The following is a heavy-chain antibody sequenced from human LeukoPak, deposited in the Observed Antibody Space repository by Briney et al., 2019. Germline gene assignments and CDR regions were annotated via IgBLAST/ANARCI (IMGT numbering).Heavy chain of an antibody. J-gene: IGHJ6*03. CDR1: GGTFSSYA. V-gene: IGHV1-69*05. Sequence: SVKVSCKASGGTFSSYAISWVRQAPGQGLEWMGGIIPIFGTVNYAQKFQGRVTITTDESTSTAYMELSSLRSEDTAVYYCARAAGFLEWFHRGYYMDVWGKGTTVTVSS. CDR3: ARAAGFLEWFHRGYYMDV. D-gene: IGHD3-3*01. CDR2: IIPIFGTV.